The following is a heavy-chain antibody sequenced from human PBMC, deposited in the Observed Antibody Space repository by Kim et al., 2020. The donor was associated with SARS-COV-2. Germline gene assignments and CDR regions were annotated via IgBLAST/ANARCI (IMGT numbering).Heavy chain of an antibody. CDR1: GVSISSYY. D-gene: IGHD5-12*01. Sequence: SETLSLTCTVSGVSISSYYWSWIRQPPGKGLEWIGYIYYSGSTNYNPSLKSRVTISVDTSKNQFSLKLSSVTAADTAVYYCARGRDSGYDSFYGDYAGAWFDPWGQGTLVTVSS. V-gene: IGHV4-59*01. CDR3: ARGRDSGYDSFYGDYAGAWFDP. J-gene: IGHJ5*02. CDR2: IYYSGST.